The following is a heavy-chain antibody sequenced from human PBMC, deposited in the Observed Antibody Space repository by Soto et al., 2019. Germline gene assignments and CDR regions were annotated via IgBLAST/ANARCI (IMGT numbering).Heavy chain of an antibody. J-gene: IGHJ5*02. CDR1: GDSVSSGDYY. Sequence: TLSLTFIVSGDSVSSGDYYWSWIRQPPGKGLEWIGHVYFSGSTNYIPSLKSRLTMSVDTAKNQFSLKLNSVTAADTAVYYCARIPVDTYMIYWSDPWGQGTQVTVSS. CDR2: VYFSGST. D-gene: IGHD3-16*01. CDR3: ARIPVDTYMIYWSDP. V-gene: IGHV4-61*08.